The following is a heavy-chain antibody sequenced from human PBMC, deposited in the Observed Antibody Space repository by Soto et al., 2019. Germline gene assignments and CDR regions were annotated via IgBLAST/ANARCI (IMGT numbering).Heavy chain of an antibody. CDR3: ARMRNILTGYPGHFEY. D-gene: IGHD3-9*01. CDR1: GGSISSYY. J-gene: IGHJ4*02. Sequence: PSETLSLTCTVSGGSISSYYWSWIRQPPGKGLEWIGYIYYSGSTNYNPSLKSRVTISVDTSKNQFSLKLSSVTAADTAVYYCARMRNILTGYPGHFEYRGQGTLVTVPS. CDR2: IYYSGST. V-gene: IGHV4-59*01.